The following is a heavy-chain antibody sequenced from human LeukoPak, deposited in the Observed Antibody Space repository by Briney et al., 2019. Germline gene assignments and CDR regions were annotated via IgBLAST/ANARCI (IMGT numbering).Heavy chain of an antibody. J-gene: IGHJ4*02. CDR3: ARAFWSGYYYVFDY. CDR1: GGSISRYY. D-gene: IGHD3-3*01. CDR2: IYSTGST. V-gene: IGHV4-59*01. Sequence: SETLSLTCSVSGGSISRYYWSWIRQPPGKGLEYIGYIYSTGSTSYIPSLKSRVTMSVDTSKNQFSLTLTSVTAADTAVYYCARAFWSGYYYVFDYWGQGALVTVSS.